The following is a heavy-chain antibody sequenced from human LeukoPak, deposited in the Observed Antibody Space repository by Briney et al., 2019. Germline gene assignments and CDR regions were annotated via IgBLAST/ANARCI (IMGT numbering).Heavy chain of an antibody. CDR2: IYTSGST. Sequence: SETLSLTCTVSGGSISSGSYYWSWIRQPAGKGLEWIGRIYTSGSTNYNPSLKSRVTISVDTSKNQFSLKLSSVTAADTAVYYCAASIVETFDYWGQGTLVTVSS. CDR1: GGSISSGSYY. J-gene: IGHJ4*02. V-gene: IGHV4-61*02. D-gene: IGHD1-26*01. CDR3: AASIVETFDY.